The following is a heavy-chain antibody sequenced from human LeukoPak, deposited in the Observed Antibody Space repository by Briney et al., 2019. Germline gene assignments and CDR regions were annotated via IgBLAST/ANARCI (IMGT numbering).Heavy chain of an antibody. V-gene: IGHV4-34*01. CDR3: ARGVRIAVADPHLDY. CDR2: INHSGST. D-gene: IGHD6-19*01. CDR1: GGSFSGYH. Sequence: KPSETLSLTCGVYGGSFSGYHWNWIRQPPGEGLEWIGEINHSGSTNYNPSLKSRVTISVDTSKKQFSLRLSSVTAADTAVYFCARGVRIAVADPHLDYRGQGTLVTVSS. J-gene: IGHJ4*02.